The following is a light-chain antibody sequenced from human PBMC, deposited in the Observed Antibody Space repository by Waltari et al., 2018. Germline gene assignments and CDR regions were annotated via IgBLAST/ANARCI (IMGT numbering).Light chain of an antibody. CDR1: SSAVRASDY. Sequence: QTALPQPASVSGSPAQSITISCTGTSSAVRASDYISWYQQHPGTAPQLTIYDVTNRPSGVSPRFSGSKSANTASLTISGLQAEDEADYYCSSQTSDGVVLFGGGTKVTVL. CDR3: SSQTSDGVVL. CDR2: DVT. J-gene: IGLJ2*01. V-gene: IGLV2-14*03.